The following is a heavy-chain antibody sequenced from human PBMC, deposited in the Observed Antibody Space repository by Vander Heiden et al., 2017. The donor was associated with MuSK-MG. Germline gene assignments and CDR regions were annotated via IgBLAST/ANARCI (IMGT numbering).Heavy chain of an antibody. Sequence: EVQLVESGGGLVQPGGSLRLSCAASGFTLSSYWMSWVRQAPGKGLEWVANIKQDGSEKYYVDAVKGRFTISRDNAKNSLYLQMNSLRAEDTAMYYCAISTAGVAGYDYWGQGTLVTVSS. CDR3: AISTAGVAGYDY. CDR1: GFTLSSYW. D-gene: IGHD6-19*01. CDR2: IKQDGSEK. V-gene: IGHV3-7*01. J-gene: IGHJ4*02.